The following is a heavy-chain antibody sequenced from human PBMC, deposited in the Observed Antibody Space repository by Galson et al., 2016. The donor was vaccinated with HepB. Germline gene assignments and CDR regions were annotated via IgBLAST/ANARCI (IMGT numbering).Heavy chain of an antibody. CDR1: GFTFSTFW. J-gene: IGHJ4*02. D-gene: IGHD2-15*01. Sequence: SLRLSCAASGFTFSTFWMAWVRQVPGKGLEWVATLKPDGCEEYYADSVKGRFSVSRDNAKNLLYLQMNSLRGDDAAVYYCARDSEWWDWGQGTLVTVSS. CDR2: LKPDGCEE. CDR3: ARDSEWWD. V-gene: IGHV3-7*01.